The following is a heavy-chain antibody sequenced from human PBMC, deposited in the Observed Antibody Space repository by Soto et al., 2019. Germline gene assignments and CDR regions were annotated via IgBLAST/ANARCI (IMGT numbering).Heavy chain of an antibody. J-gene: IGHJ4*02. V-gene: IGHV1-69*01. CDR1: GGTFSSYA. CDR2: IIPIFGTA. Sequence: QVQLVQSGAEVKKPGSSVKVSCKASGGTFSSYAISWVRQAPGQGLEWMGGIIPIFGTANYAQQLQGRVTITADESTSTAYMELSSLRSEDTAVYYCARDLRGDGYNFDYWGQGTLVPVSS. D-gene: IGHD5-12*01. CDR3: ARDLRGDGYNFDY.